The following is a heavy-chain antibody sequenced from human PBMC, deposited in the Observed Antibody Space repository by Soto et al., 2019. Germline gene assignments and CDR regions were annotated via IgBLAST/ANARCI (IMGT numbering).Heavy chain of an antibody. V-gene: IGHV4-39*01. Sequence: ASETLSLTCTVSGGSVSSTNHYWGWIRQPPGKGLEWIGDIYYSGMTRYNPSLKSRVTISVDTSQNQFSLRLNSVTAADTAIYYCARHGYYYDSTGYYYFLWGQGTLVTVSS. D-gene: IGHD3-22*01. CDR2: IYYSGMT. CDR1: GGSVSSTNHY. J-gene: IGHJ1*01. CDR3: ARHGYYYDSTGYYYFL.